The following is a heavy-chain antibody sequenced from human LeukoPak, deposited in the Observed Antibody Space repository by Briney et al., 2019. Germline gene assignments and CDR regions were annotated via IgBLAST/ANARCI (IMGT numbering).Heavy chain of an antibody. V-gene: IGHV3-23*01. Sequence: GGSLRLSCAASGFSVIDSYMTWVRQAPGKGLEWVSEISGSGRTTYYADSVKGRFTISRDNSENTLFLQMNNLGAEDTALYYCAKKRVITTPDAIDWYFDLWGRGTLVTVSS. CDR3: AKKRVITTPDAIDWYFDL. J-gene: IGHJ2*01. CDR1: GFSVIDSY. CDR2: ISGSGRTT. D-gene: IGHD1-1*01.